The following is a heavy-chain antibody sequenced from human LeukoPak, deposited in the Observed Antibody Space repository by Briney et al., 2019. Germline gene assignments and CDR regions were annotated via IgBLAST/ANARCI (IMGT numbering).Heavy chain of an antibody. V-gene: IGHV3-30-3*01. CDR1: GFTFSSYA. CDR3: ARDRVGATDYFDY. Sequence: GGSLRLSCAASGFTFSSYAMHWVRQAPGKGLEWVAVISYDGSNKYYADSVKGRFTISRDNSKNTLYLQMNSLRAEDTAVYYCARDRVGATDYFDYWGQGTLVTVSS. D-gene: IGHD1-26*01. J-gene: IGHJ4*02. CDR2: ISYDGSNK.